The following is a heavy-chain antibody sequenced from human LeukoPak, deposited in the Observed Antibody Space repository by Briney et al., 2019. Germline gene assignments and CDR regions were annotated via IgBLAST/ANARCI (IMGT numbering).Heavy chain of an antibody. J-gene: IGHJ6*04. CDR3: ARPYCSSASCYGVDV. CDR1: GFTFSSYS. D-gene: IGHD2-2*01. CDR2: ISSTSSYI. Sequence: GGSLRLSCAASGFTFSSYSMNWVRQAPGKGLEWVSSISSTSSYIYYADSVKGRFTISRDNAKNSLFLQMNSLRAEDTAVYYCARPYCSSASCYGVDVWGKGTTATVSS. V-gene: IGHV3-21*01.